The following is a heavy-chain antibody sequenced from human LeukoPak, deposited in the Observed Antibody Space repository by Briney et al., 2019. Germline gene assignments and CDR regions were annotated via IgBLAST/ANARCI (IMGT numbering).Heavy chain of an antibody. Sequence: GESLKISCKGSGYAFRDYWIAWLRQMPGKGLEWMGIIYADHSYTYYSPSCQGQVTISVDKSISTAYLQWNSLKASDTGMYYCARFGAPSRHRAWYDQWGQGTLVSVSS. V-gene: IGHV5-51*01. CDR2: IYADHSYT. J-gene: IGHJ5*02. D-gene: IGHD3-16*01. CDR1: GYAFRDYW. CDR3: ARFGAPSRHRAWYDQ.